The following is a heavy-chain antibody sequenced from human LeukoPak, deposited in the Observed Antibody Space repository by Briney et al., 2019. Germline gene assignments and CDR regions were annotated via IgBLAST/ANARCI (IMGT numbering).Heavy chain of an antibody. CDR3: AKDQYSSSYYFDY. D-gene: IGHD6-6*01. V-gene: IGHV3-30*02. CDR2: IRYDGSNK. CDR1: GFTFSSYG. J-gene: IGHJ4*02. Sequence: GGSLRLSCAASGFTFSSYGMHWVRQAPGKGLEWVAFIRYDGSNKYYTDSEKGRFTISRDNSKNTLYLQMNSLRAEDTAVYYCAKDQYSSSYYFDYWGQGTLVTVSS.